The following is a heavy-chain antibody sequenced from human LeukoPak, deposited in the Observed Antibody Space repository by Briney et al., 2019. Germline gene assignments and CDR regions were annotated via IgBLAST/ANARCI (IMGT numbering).Heavy chain of an antibody. V-gene: IGHV1-2*02. CDR3: ARDLRITNNWFDP. J-gene: IGHJ5*02. CDR2: INPNSGGT. D-gene: IGHD1-14*01. CDR1: GYTSTGYY. Sequence: ASVKVSCKASGYTSTGYYMHWVRQAPGQGLEWMGWINPNSGGTNYAQKFQGRVTMTRDTSISTAYMELSRLRSDDTAVYYCARDLRITNNWFDPWGQGTLVTVSS.